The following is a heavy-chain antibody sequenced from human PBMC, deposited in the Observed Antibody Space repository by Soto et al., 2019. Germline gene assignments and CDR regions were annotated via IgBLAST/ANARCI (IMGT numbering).Heavy chain of an antibody. J-gene: IGHJ4*02. Sequence: PGGSLRLSCAASGFTFSSYGMHWVRQAPGRGLEWVAVISYDGSNNYYADSVKGRFTISRDDAKNSLYLQMNSLRAEDTAVYYCARARGYYSGGYWGQGTLVTVSS. D-gene: IGHD3-22*01. CDR2: ISYDGSNN. V-gene: IGHV3-33*08. CDR1: GFTFSSYG. CDR3: ARARGYYSGGY.